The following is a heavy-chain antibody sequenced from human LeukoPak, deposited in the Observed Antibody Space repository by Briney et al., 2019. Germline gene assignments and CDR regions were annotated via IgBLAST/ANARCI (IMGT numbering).Heavy chain of an antibody. CDR1: GGTFSSYA. Sequence: SVKVSCKASGGTFSSYAISWVRQAPGQGLEWMGGIIPIFGTANYAQKFQGRVTITADESTSTAYMELSSLRSEDTAVYYCARESGYCSSTSCPPGVLDYWGQGTLVTVSS. CDR2: IIPIFGTA. D-gene: IGHD2-2*01. J-gene: IGHJ4*02. V-gene: IGHV1-69*13. CDR3: ARESGYCSSTSCPPGVLDY.